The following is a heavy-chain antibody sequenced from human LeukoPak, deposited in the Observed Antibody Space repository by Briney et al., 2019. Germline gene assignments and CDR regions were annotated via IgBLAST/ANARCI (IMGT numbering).Heavy chain of an antibody. D-gene: IGHD5-12*01. CDR3: ARGRVGAGDIVATTYYFDF. CDR1: GGSISSFY. CDR2: IFYGGNT. V-gene: IGHV4-59*01. J-gene: IGHJ4*02. Sequence: PSETLSLTCTVSGGSISSFYWSWIRQPPGKGLEWIGYIFYGGNTNYNPSLKSRVTISLDTSENQFSLKLSSVTAADTAVYYCARGRVGAGDIVATTYYFDFWGQGTLVTVSS.